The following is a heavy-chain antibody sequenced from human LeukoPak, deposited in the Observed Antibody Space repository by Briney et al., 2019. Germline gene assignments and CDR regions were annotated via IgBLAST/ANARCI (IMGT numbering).Heavy chain of an antibody. D-gene: IGHD3-9*01. Sequence: ASVTVSCKASGYTFTSYAMNWVRQAPGQGLEWMGWINTNTGNPTYAQGFTGRFVFSLDTSVSTAYLQISSLKAEDTAVYYCASSDILTGYYLFDYWGQGTLVTVSS. CDR3: ASSDILTGYYLFDY. CDR2: INTNTGNP. CDR1: GYTFTSYA. J-gene: IGHJ4*02. V-gene: IGHV7-4-1*02.